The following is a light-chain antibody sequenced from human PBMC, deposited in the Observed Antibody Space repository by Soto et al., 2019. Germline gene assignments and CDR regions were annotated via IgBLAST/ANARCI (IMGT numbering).Light chain of an antibody. J-gene: IGKJ5*01. Sequence: EIVLTQSPATLSSFPGDRATLSSTASQSVSSYLAGYQQKPGQAPRLLIYDASNRATGIPARFSGSGSGTDFTLTISSLEPEDFAVYYCQQRSNWSITFGQGTRLEIK. V-gene: IGKV3-11*01. CDR2: DAS. CDR3: QQRSNWSIT. CDR1: QSVSSY.